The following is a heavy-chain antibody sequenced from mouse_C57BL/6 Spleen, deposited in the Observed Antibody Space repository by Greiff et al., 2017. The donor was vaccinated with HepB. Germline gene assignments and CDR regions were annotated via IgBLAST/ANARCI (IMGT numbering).Heavy chain of an antibody. J-gene: IGHJ1*03. Sequence: VQLQQPGAELVKPGASVKLSCKASGYTFTSYWMHWVKQRPGQGLEWIGMIHPNSGSTNYNEKFKSKATLTVDKSSSTAYMQLSSLTSEDSAVYYCARGGYYYGSSPYWYFDVWGTGTTVTVSS. D-gene: IGHD1-1*01. V-gene: IGHV1-64*01. CDR2: IHPNSGST. CDR3: ARGGYYYGSSPYWYFDV. CDR1: GYTFTSYW.